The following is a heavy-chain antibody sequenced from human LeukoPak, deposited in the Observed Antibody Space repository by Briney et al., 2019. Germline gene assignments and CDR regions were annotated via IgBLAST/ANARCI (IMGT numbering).Heavy chain of an antibody. V-gene: IGHV2-5*02. Sequence: ESGPTLVKPTQTLTLTCTFSGFSLSTSGVGVGWIRQPPGKALEWLALIYWDDDKRYSPSLKSRLTITKDTSKNQVVLTMTNTDPVDTATYYCAHSSSGSRYRAGHNFDYWGQGTLVTVSS. CDR1: GFSLSTSGVG. CDR3: AHSSSGSRYRAGHNFDY. J-gene: IGHJ4*02. D-gene: IGHD5-12*01. CDR2: IYWDDDK.